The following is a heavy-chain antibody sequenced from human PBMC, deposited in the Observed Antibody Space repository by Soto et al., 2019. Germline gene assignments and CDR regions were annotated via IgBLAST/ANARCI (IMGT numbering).Heavy chain of an antibody. CDR3: ARVVSLVYYYGMDV. Sequence: SETLSLTCTVSGGSISSSSYYWGWIRQPPGKGLEWIGSIYYSGSTYYNPSLKSRVTISVDTSKNQFSLKLSSVTAADTAVYYCARVVSLVYYYGMDVWGKGTTVTVSS. CDR1: GGSISSSSYY. D-gene: IGHD2-15*01. V-gene: IGHV4-39*01. J-gene: IGHJ6*04. CDR2: IYYSGST.